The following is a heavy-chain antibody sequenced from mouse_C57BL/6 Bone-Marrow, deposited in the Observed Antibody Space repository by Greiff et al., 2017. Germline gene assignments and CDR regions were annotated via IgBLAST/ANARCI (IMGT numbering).Heavy chain of an antibody. CDR3: ARKDYYGSSYRWYFDV. Sequence: VQLQQSGPELVKPGASVKISCKASGYTFTDYYINWVKQRPGQGLEWIGWIFPGSGSTYYNEKFKGKATLTVDKSSSTAYVLLSSLTAEDSAVYFCARKDYYGSSYRWYFDVWGTGTTVTVSS. J-gene: IGHJ1*03. D-gene: IGHD1-1*01. V-gene: IGHV1-75*01. CDR1: GYTFTDYY. CDR2: IFPGSGST.